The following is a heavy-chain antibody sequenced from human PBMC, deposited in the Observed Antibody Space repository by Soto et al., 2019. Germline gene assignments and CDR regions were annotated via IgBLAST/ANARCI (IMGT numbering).Heavy chain of an antibody. Sequence: QVQLVQSGAEVKKPGASVKISCKASGYTFTRYTMNWVHQAPGQRLEWMGWINPDNGNTKSSQKFQDRVIITRDTSASTAYMDLSSLRSEDTAVYYRARGIATGQLDPWGQGTLVTVSS. D-gene: IGHD2-15*01. CDR2: INPDNGNT. V-gene: IGHV1-3*01. CDR3: ARGIATGQLDP. CDR1: GYTFTRYT. J-gene: IGHJ5*02.